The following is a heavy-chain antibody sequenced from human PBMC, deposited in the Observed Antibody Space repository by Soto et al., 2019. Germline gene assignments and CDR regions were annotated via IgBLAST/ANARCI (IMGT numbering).Heavy chain of an antibody. D-gene: IGHD3-9*01. Sequence: SETLSLTCTVSGGSISSGGYYWSWIRQHPGKGLEWIGYIYYSGSTYYNPSLKSRVTISVDTSKNQFSLKLSSVTAADTAVYYCAREDYDILAGYYYGMDVWGQGTTVTVSS. V-gene: IGHV4-31*03. CDR3: AREDYDILAGYYYGMDV. CDR1: GGSISSGGYY. CDR2: IYYSGST. J-gene: IGHJ6*02.